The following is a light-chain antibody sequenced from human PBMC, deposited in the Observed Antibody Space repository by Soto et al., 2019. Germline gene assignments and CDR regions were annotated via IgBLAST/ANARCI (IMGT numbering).Light chain of an antibody. Sequence: IKMTQSPSSLSVYLEDRVIITCRASQSISNHLNWYQQKTGKAPQVLIYGASSLQSGVPSRFSGSGSGTDFTLTISRLEPEDFAVYYCQQYDNSLTWTFGQGTNVDI. CDR1: QSISNH. CDR2: GAS. V-gene: IGKV1-39*01. J-gene: IGKJ1*01. CDR3: QQYDNSLTWT.